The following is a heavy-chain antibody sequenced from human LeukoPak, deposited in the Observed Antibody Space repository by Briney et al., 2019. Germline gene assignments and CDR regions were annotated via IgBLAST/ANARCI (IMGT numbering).Heavy chain of an antibody. CDR1: GYTFTGYY. CDR3: ATPYHWNTVLPYFDY. V-gene: IGHV1-2*02. J-gene: IGHJ4*02. Sequence: ASVKVSCKASGYTFTGYYMHWVRQAPGQGLEWMGWINPNSGGTNYAQKFQGRVTMTRDTSISTAYMELSRLRSDDTAVYYCATPYHWNTVLPYFDYWGQGTMVTVSS. CDR2: INPNSGGT. D-gene: IGHD1/OR15-1a*01.